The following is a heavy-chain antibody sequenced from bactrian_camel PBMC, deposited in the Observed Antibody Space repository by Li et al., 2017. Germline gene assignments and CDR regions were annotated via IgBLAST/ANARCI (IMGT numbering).Heavy chain of an antibody. V-gene: IGHV3S1*01. Sequence: VQLVESGGGSVQPGGQLKLSCVSSGYVYNSWSGSCMAWFRQLPGKESEAVASIFSAGGSTYYADSVQGRFTISQYNAKDTVYLQMESLKFEDTAVYYCALAVPCMGWSMPAPKASDFGYWGQGTQVTVS. CDR2: IFSAGGST. D-gene: IGHD6*01. CDR3: ALAVPCMGWSMPAPKASDFGY. J-gene: IGHJ6*01. CDR1: GYVYNSWSGSC.